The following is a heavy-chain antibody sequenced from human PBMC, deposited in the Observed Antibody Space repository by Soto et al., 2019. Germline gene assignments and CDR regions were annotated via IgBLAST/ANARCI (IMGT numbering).Heavy chain of an antibody. CDR3: AAEIDDHTDFNH. CDR1: GFTFSKSS. J-gene: IGHJ1*01. Sequence: SVKVSCKTSGFTFSKSSVQWMRQARGQRLEWIGWVVVGSDNTRYAQNFQDRVTITRDMSTSTSYMELSSLTSEDTAVYFCAAEIDDHTDFNHRGQGSPVTVSS. CDR2: VVVGSDNT. V-gene: IGHV1-58*01.